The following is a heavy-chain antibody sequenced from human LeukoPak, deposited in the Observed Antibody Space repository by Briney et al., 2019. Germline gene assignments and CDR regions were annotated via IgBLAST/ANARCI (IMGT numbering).Heavy chain of an antibody. CDR1: GGSISSSSYY. V-gene: IGHV4-39*07. Sequence: PSETLSLTCTVSGGSISSSSYYWGWIRQPPGKGLEWIGSIYYSGSTYYNPSLKSRVTISVDTSKNQFSLKLSSVTAADTAVYYCARGRYGWLPFDYWGQGTLVTVPS. CDR2: IYYSGST. CDR3: ARGRYGWLPFDY. J-gene: IGHJ4*02. D-gene: IGHD3-16*01.